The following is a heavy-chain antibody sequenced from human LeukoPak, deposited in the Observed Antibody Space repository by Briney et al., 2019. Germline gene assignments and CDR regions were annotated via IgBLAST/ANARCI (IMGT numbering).Heavy chain of an antibody. CDR1: GYTFTSYG. D-gene: IGHD3-22*01. CDR3: ARAARYYYDSSYGMDV. J-gene: IGHJ6*02. Sequence: ASVTVSCKASGYTFTSYGISWVRQAPGQGLEWMGWISAYNGNTNYAQKLQGRVTMTTDTSTSTAYMELRSLRSDDTAVYYCARAARYYYDSSYGMDVWGQGTTVTVSS. V-gene: IGHV1-18*01. CDR2: ISAYNGNT.